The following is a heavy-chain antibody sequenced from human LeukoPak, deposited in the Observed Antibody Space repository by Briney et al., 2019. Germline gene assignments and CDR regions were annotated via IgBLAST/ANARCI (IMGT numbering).Heavy chain of an antibody. CDR2: ISSSGSTI. V-gene: IGHV3-11*01. CDR3: AGPRYYYDSSGYYFNY. D-gene: IGHD3-22*01. CDR1: GFTFSDYY. Sequence: GGSLRLSCAASGFTFSDYYMSWIRQAPGKGLEWVSYISSSGSTIYYADSVRGRFTISRDNAKNSLYLQMNSLRAEDTAVYYCAGPRYYYDSSGYYFNYWGQGTLVTVSS. J-gene: IGHJ4*02.